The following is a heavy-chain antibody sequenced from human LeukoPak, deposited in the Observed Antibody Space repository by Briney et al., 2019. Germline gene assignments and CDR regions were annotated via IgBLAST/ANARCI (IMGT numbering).Heavy chain of an antibody. V-gene: IGHV3-11*04. CDR2: ISNSGSTI. D-gene: IGHD6-19*01. Sequence: GGSLRLSCAASGFTFSDYYMSWIRQAPGKGLEWVSYISNSGSTIYYADSVKGRFTISRDNSKNTLYLQMNSLRAEDTAVYYCARDSSGWYPKTAYYFDYWGQGTLVTVSS. CDR3: ARDSSGWYPKTAYYFDY. J-gene: IGHJ4*02. CDR1: GFTFSDYY.